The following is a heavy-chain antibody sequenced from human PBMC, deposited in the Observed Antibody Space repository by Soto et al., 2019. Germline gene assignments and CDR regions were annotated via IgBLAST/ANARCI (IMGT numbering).Heavy chain of an antibody. CDR1: GFTFSSYG. CDR2: ISYDGSNK. Sequence: QVQLVESGGGVVQPGRSLRLSCAASGFTFSSYGMHWVRQAPGKGLEWVAVISYDGSNKYYADSVKGRFTISRDNSNNTLYLQMNSLRAEDTAVYYCAFLFGVPAAMGVYYFDYWGQGTLVTVSS. CDR3: AFLFGVPAAMGVYYFDY. J-gene: IGHJ4*02. V-gene: IGHV3-30*03. D-gene: IGHD2-2*01.